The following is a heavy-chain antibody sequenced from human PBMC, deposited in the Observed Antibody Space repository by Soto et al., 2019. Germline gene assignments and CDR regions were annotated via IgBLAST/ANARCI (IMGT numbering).Heavy chain of an antibody. CDR3: GVVVVQAATTGYFDY. V-gene: IGHV1-18*01. Sequence: QVQLVQSGAEVKKPGASVKVSCKASGYTFTSYGISWVRQAPGQGLEWMGWISAYNGNTNYAQKLQGRVTMTTDKYTSTAYMELRSLGSDDTAVYYCGVVVVQAATTGYFDYWGQGTLVTVSS. CDR1: GYTFTSYG. CDR2: ISAYNGNT. J-gene: IGHJ4*02. D-gene: IGHD2-2*01.